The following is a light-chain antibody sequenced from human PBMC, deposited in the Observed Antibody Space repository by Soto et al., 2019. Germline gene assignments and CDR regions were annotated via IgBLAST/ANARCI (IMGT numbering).Light chain of an antibody. V-gene: IGLV3-21*02. CDR1: NIGSKS. CDR3: HVSHSGTEHVL. Sequence: SYELTQSPSVSVAPGQTARLTCGGNNIGSKSVHWYQQKPGLAPMVVVYDDRDRPSGIPERFSGSKSGNTATLTIVRVEAGDEPHYYCHVSHSGTEHVLFGGGTQLTVL. J-gene: IGLJ2*01. CDR2: DDR.